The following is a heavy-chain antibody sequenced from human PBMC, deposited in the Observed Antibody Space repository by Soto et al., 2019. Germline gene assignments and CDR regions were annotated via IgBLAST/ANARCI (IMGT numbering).Heavy chain of an antibody. V-gene: IGHV3-33*01. D-gene: IGHD1-1*01. J-gene: IGHJ3*02. CDR2: TWNDGSHK. Sequence: QVQLVESWGGVVQPGRSLRLSCVASGFTFSTYGMHWVRQAPGKGLEWVAMTWNDGSHKYYADPVKDRFTISRDNFKNTLYLQINSLRDEDSAVYYCTTELNDMQAFDIWGQGKMVTVSS. CDR1: GFTFSTYG. CDR3: TTELNDMQAFDI.